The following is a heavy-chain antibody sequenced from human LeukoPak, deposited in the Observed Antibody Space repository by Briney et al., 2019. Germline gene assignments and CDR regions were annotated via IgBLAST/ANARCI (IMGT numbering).Heavy chain of an antibody. J-gene: IGHJ4*02. CDR3: AKDILLWFGEYAPNFDY. CDR1: GFTFSSYG. V-gene: IGHV3-30*02. Sequence: PGGSLRLSCAASGFTFSSYGMHWVRQAPGKGLEWVAFIRYDGSNKYYADSVKDRFTISRDNSKNTLYLQMNSLRAEDTAVYYCAKDILLWFGEYAPNFDYWGQGTLVTVSS. D-gene: IGHD3-10*01. CDR2: IRYDGSNK.